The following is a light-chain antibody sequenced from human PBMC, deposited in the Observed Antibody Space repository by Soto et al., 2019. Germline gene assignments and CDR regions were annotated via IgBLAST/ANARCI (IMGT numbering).Light chain of an antibody. CDR3: LLSYSGAGV. J-gene: IGLJ1*01. CDR1: TGAVTSGHY. CDR2: DTS. Sequence: QAVVTQEPSLTVSPGGTVTLTCGSSTGAVTSGHYPYWFQQKPGQAPRTLIYDTSNKHSWTPARFSGSLLGGKAALTLSGAQPEDEAEYYCLLSYSGAGVFGTGTRSPS. V-gene: IGLV7-46*01.